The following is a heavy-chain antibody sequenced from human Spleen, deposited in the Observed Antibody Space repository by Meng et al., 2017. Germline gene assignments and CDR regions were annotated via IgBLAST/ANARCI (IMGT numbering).Heavy chain of an antibody. V-gene: IGHV3-33*01. D-gene: IGHD4-17*01. J-gene: IGHJ4*02. Sequence: QGQLVESGGDVVQPGRSLRLSCAASGYDFGRHGMHWVRQAPGKGLEWVAVIWFDSSIRNYADSVKGRFTVSRDNSQNMLYLQMDSLRAEDTAVYYCARLYGAYGGALDYWGQGTLVTVSS. CDR1: GYDFGRHG. CDR3: ARLYGAYGGALDY. CDR2: IWFDSSIR.